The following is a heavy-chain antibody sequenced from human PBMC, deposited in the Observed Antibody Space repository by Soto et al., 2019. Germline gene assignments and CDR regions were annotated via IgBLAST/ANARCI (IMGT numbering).Heavy chain of an antibody. CDR2: ISGSGGST. Sequence: PGGSLRLSCAASGFTFSSYAMSWVRQAPGKGLEWVSAISGSGGSTYYADSVKGRFTISRDNSKNTLYLQMNSLRAEDTAVYYCATSPFGDTRVLTFDYWGQGTLVTVSS. J-gene: IGHJ4*02. V-gene: IGHV3-23*01. CDR3: ATSPFGDTRVLTFDY. CDR1: GFTFSSYA. D-gene: IGHD2-21*02.